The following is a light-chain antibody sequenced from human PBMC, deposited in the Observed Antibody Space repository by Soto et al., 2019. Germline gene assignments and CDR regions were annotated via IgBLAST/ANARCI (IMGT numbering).Light chain of an antibody. Sequence: QSALTQPRSVSGYPGQSVTISCTGTSGDVGGYDFVSWYQHHPGKVPKLMIFDVSKRPSGVPDRFSGSKSGSTASLTISGLQAFVEVDYYCCSYGFNFYVVGTGTMVT. J-gene: IGLJ1*01. V-gene: IGLV2-11*01. CDR2: DVS. CDR3: CSYGFNFYV. CDR1: SGDVGGYDF.